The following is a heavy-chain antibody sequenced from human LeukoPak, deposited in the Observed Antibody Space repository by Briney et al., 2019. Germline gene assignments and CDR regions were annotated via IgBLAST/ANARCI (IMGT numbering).Heavy chain of an antibody. V-gene: IGHV3-7*01. Sequence: GGSLRLSCKASGFIFSPYWMSWVRQAPGKGLEWVARIKEDESEKYYVDSVDGRFTISRDNAEHSLYLQMNSLRAEDTAFYYCARFRRVYGDYRFDYWGQGLLVAVSS. CDR2: IKEDESEK. D-gene: IGHD4-17*01. CDR3: ARFRRVYGDYRFDY. CDR1: GFIFSPYW. J-gene: IGHJ4*02.